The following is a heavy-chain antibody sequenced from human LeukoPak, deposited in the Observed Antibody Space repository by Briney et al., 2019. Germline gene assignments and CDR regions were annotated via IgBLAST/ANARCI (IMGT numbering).Heavy chain of an antibody. CDR1: GFNFASYA. Sequence: GGSLRLSCAASGFNFASYAMTWVRQAPGKGLEWVSSISGASIIPHFADSVKGRFTISRDNSKGTLYLQMNSLRAEDTAVYYCAKARDFCSGGSCNLVPMDVWGQGSTVTVSS. CDR2: ISGASIIP. D-gene: IGHD2-15*01. V-gene: IGHV3-23*01. J-gene: IGHJ6*02. CDR3: AKARDFCSGGSCNLVPMDV.